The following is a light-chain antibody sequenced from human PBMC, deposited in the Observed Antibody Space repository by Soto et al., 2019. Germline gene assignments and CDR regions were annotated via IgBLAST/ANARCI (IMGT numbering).Light chain of an antibody. CDR2: DVT. V-gene: IGLV2-14*03. CDR3: TSGALRTNPYV. J-gene: IGLJ1*01. CDR1: SRDIGDNYY. Sequence: QSVLTQPASVSGSPGQSITISCTGTSRDIGDNYYVSWYQQYPGTASKLIIYDVTFRPSGVSYRFSGSKSGNTASLTISGLQTEDEADYYCTSGALRTNPYVFGSGTKVTVL.